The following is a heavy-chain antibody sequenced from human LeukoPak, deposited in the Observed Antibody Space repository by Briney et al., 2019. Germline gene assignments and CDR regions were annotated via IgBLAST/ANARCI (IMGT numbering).Heavy chain of an antibody. D-gene: IGHD2/OR15-2a*01. CDR3: ARKNDFDI. V-gene: IGHV4-59*01. J-gene: IGHJ3*02. CDR1: GGSISSDH. Sequence: SETLSLTCTVSGGSISSDHWNWIRQPPGKGLEWIGCIYYSGSTYYNPSLKSRVTIPVDMSKSQFSLRLTSVTAADTAVYYCARKNDFDIWGQGTLVTVSS. CDR2: IYYSGST.